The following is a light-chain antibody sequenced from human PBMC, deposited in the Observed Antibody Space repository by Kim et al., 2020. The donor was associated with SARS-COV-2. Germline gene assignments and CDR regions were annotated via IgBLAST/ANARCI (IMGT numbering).Light chain of an antibody. V-gene: IGLV3-21*04. CDR2: YDG. J-gene: IGLJ2*01. Sequence: APGQTARITRGGNNIGGKTVHWYQQKPGQAPVLVIRYDGDRPSGIPERFSGSNSGNTATLTIRRVEAGDEADYYCQVWDSSSDHVLFGGGTQLTVL. CDR1: NIGGKT. CDR3: QVWDSSSDHVL.